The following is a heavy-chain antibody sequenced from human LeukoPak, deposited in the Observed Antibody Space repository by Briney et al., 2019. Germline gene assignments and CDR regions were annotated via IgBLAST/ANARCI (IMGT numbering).Heavy chain of an antibody. Sequence: ASVKVSCKVSGYTLTELSMHWVRQAPGKGLEWMGGFDPEDGETIYAQKFQGRVTMTEDTFTDTAYMELSSLRSEDTAVYYCATDPLPPNYYYYGMDVWGQGTTVTVSS. CDR1: GYTLTELS. V-gene: IGHV1-24*01. J-gene: IGHJ6*02. D-gene: IGHD1-14*01. CDR2: FDPEDGET. CDR3: ATDPLPPNYYYYGMDV.